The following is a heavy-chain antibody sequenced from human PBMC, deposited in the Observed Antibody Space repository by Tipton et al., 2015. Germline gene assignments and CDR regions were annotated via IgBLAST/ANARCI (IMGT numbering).Heavy chain of an antibody. CDR1: GGSVSSSNW. J-gene: IGHJ5*02. Sequence: TLSLTCAVSGGSVSSSNWWSWVRQPPGKGLEWIGEIYDGGRSNYKPSLKSRVTISVDKSKNQFSLKLSSVTAADTAVYYCARFNCGGDCYSYRGWFDPWGQGTLVTVSS. V-gene: IGHV4-4*02. CDR3: ARFNCGGDCYSYRGWFDP. CDR2: IYDGGRS. D-gene: IGHD2-21*02.